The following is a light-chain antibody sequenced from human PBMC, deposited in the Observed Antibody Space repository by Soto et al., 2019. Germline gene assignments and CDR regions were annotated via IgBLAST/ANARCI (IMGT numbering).Light chain of an antibody. CDR2: LGS. Sequence: DIVMTQSPLSLPVTPGEPASISCRSSQSLLHSNGYNYLDWYLQKPGQSPQLLIYLGSNRASGVPDRFSGSGAGTDFTLKISRVEAEDVGVYYCMQALQTPYTFCQGTKREIK. CDR3: MQALQTPYT. J-gene: IGKJ2*01. V-gene: IGKV2-28*01. CDR1: QSLLHSNGYNY.